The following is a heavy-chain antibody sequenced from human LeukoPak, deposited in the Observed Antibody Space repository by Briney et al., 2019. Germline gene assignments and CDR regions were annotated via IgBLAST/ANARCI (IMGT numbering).Heavy chain of an antibody. Sequence: GGSLRLSCAASGFTFSGSAMSWVRQAPGEGLEWVSLISYSGANSYYTDSVRGRFTISRDNSKDTLFLQMNSLRAEDTAVYYCARDITTGILALDYWGQGTLVTVSS. J-gene: IGHJ4*02. D-gene: IGHD1-1*01. CDR1: GFTFSGSA. CDR2: ISYSGANS. V-gene: IGHV3-23*01. CDR3: ARDITTGILALDY.